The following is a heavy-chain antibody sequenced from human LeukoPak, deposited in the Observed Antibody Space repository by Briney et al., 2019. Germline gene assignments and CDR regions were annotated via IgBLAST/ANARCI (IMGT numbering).Heavy chain of an antibody. D-gene: IGHD2-15*01. CDR2: IYHSGST. CDR1: GYSIRSDYY. J-gene: IGHJ4*02. CDR3: ARAVFSYCSGGTCPYFDY. V-gene: IGHV4-38-2*02. Sequence: SETLSLTCTVSGYSIRSDYYWGWIRQPPGKGLEWIGSIYHSGSTYYNPSLKSRVTISVDTSKNQFSLKLSSVTAADTAVYYCARAVFSYCSGGTCPYFDYWGQGTLVTVSS.